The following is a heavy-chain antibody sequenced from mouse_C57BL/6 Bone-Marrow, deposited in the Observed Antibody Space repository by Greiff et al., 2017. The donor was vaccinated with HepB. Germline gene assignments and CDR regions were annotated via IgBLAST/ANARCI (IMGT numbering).Heavy chain of an antibody. Sequence: QVQLKQPGAELVKPGASVKLSCKASGYTFTSYWMHWVKQRPGQGLEWIGMIHPNSGSTNYNEKFKSKATLTVDKSSSTAYMQLSSLTSEDSAVYYCARRDYYGSSCAMDYWGQGTSVTVSS. D-gene: IGHD1-1*01. CDR1: GYTFTSYW. CDR3: ARRDYYGSSCAMDY. V-gene: IGHV1-64*01. CDR2: IHPNSGST. J-gene: IGHJ4*01.